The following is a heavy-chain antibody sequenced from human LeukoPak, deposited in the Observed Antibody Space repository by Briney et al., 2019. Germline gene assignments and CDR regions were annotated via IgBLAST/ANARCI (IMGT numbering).Heavy chain of an antibody. V-gene: IGHV4-31*03. CDR3: ARDRGKDCSSTSCYFWFDP. CDR2: IYYSGST. D-gene: IGHD2-2*01. CDR1: GGSISSGGYY. J-gene: IGHJ5*02. Sequence: SETLSLTCTVPGGSISSGGYYWRWLRQHPGKGLEWIGYIYYSGSTYYNPSLKSRLTISVDTSKNQFSLKLSSVTAADTAVYYCARDRGKDCSSTSCYFWFDPWGQGTLVTVSS.